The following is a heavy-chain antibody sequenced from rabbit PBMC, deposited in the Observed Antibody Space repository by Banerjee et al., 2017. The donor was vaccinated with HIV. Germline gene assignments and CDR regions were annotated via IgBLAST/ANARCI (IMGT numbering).Heavy chain of an antibody. J-gene: IGHJ5*01. CDR1: GFSFSNKYV. Sequence: QQQLEESGGGLVKPGGTLTLTCTASGFSFSNKYVMCWVRQAPGKGLEWIACINTSSGNTVYATWAKGRFTISKTSWTTVTLQMTSLTAADTATYFCARDDYGVMWLDLWGPGTLVTVS. D-gene: IGHD2-1*01. CDR3: ARDDYGVMWLDL. V-gene: IGHV1S45*01. CDR2: INTSSGNT.